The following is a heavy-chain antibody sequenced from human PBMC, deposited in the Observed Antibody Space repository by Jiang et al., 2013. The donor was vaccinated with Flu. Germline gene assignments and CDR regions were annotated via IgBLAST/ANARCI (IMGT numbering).Heavy chain of an antibody. Sequence: FSSYAISWVRQAPGQGLEWMGGIIPIFGTANYAQKFQGRVTITADESTSTAYMELSSLRSEDTAVYYCARGGIVGAMADGYYFDYVGPGNPGHRLL. D-gene: IGHD1-26*01. CDR1: FSSYA. J-gene: IGHJ4*02. V-gene: IGHV1-69*01. CDR2: IIPIFGTA. CDR3: ARGGIVGAMADGYYFDY.